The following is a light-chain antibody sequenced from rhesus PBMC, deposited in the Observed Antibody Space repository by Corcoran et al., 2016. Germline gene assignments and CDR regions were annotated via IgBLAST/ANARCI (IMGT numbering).Light chain of an antibody. V-gene: IGKV1-33*01. CDR2: AAS. Sequence: DIQMTQSPSSLSASVGDKVTITCRVSQGISNALACYQQKPGKSPKFLIYAASTLQSGVPSRFRGSGSGTEFTLTISSLQPEDFAVYYCQQRNSYPLTFGGGTKVEIK. J-gene: IGKJ4*01. CDR1: QGISNA. CDR3: QQRNSYPLT.